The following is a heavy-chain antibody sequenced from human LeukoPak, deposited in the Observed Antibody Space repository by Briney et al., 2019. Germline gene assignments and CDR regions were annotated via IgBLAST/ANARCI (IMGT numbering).Heavy chain of an antibody. J-gene: IGHJ5*02. CDR1: GGSFSGYY. V-gene: IGHV4-34*01. CDR2: INHSGST. CDR3: ARTLPFTFRGVIAGRNWFDP. Sequence: SETLSLTCAVYGGSFSGYYWSWIRQPPGRGLEWIGEINHSGSTNYNPSLKSRVTISVDTSKNQFSLKLSSVTAADTAVYYCARTLPFTFRGVIAGRNWFDPWGQGTLVTVSS. D-gene: IGHD3-16*02.